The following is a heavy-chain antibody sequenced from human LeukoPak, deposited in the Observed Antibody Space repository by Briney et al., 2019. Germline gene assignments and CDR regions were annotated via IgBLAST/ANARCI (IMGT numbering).Heavy chain of an antibody. CDR2: IYHSGST. V-gene: IGHV4-39*01. CDR1: GGXIISTSFY. J-gene: IGHJ5*02. Sequence: SETLSLTCTVSGGXIISTSFYWGWIRQPPGKGLAWLGSIYHSGSTYDNPPLKSRVTISVDRSKNQFSLKLSSVTAADTAVYYCARLYYDSRGYYWFDRWGQGTLVTVSS. D-gene: IGHD3-22*01. CDR3: ARLYYDSRGYYWFDR.